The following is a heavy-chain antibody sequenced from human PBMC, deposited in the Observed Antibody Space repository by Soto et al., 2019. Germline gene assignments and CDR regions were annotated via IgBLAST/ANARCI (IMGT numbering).Heavy chain of an antibody. CDR3: ARVPRGREPILYFDP. CDR2: XNXXXSX. D-gene: IGHD3-10*01. V-gene: IGHV4-34*01. CDR1: GGSFSGYY. Sequence: SETLSLTCAVYGGSFSGYYWSWIRQPPGKGLEWIXEXNXXXSXNXXXSXXXXVTISLDTSKNQFSLVLSSVTAADTAVYYCARVPRGREPILYFDPWGQGTLVTVSS. J-gene: IGHJ5*02.